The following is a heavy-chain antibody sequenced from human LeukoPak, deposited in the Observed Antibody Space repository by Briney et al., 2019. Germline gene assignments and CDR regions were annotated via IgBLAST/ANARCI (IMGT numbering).Heavy chain of an antibody. J-gene: IGHJ4*02. D-gene: IGHD3-22*01. V-gene: IGHV4-31*03. CDR3: AGDSSGYYSDY. Sequence: PSETLSLTCTVSGGSISSGGYSWSWIRQHPGKGLEWIRYIYYSGSTYYNPSLKSRVTISVDTSKNQFSLKLSSVTAADTAVYYCAGDSSGYYSDYWGQGTLVTVSS. CDR2: IYYSGST. CDR1: GGSISSGGYS.